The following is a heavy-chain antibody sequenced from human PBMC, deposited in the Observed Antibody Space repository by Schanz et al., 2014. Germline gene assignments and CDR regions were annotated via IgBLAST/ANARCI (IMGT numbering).Heavy chain of an antibody. CDR3: ARNVIATGRAFDP. D-gene: IGHD6-13*01. V-gene: IGHV1-18*04. CDR2: ISTYTGNT. CDR1: GYTFTSYG. J-gene: IGHJ3*01. Sequence: QVQLVQSGTEVKKPGASVKVSCKASGYTFTSYGVSWVRQAPGQGLEWMGWISTYTGNTNYAQRLQDRVTMTTDTYTRTAYMELRSRRSADTAVYYCARNVIATGRAFDPWGPGTMVTVS.